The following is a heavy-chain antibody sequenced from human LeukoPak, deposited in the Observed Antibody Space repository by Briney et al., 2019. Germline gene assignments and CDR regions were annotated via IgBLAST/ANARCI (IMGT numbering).Heavy chain of an antibody. J-gene: IGHJ2*01. CDR2: IYYSGST. CDR3: ARRDWLWLRWYFDL. D-gene: IGHD5-18*01. V-gene: IGHV4-39*01. CDR1: GGSISSSSYY. Sequence: PSETLSLTCTVSGGSISSSSYYWGWIRQPPGKGLEWIGSIYYSGSTYYNPSLKSRVTISVDTSKNQFSLKLSSVTAADTAVYYCARRDWLWLRWYFDLWGCGTLVTVSS.